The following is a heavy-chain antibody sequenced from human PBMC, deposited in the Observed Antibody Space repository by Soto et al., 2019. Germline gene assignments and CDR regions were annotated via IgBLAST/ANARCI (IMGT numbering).Heavy chain of an antibody. CDR1: GYTFTSYG. CDR2: ISAYNGNT. J-gene: IGHJ6*03. D-gene: IGHD2-2*01. CDR3: ATVSTAMPYYYYYYMDV. V-gene: IGHV1-18*01. Sequence: ASVKVSCKASGYTFTSYGISWVRQAPGQGLEWMGWISAYNGNTNYAQKLQGRVTMTKDTSTSTAYMELSILRSEDTGVYYCATVSTAMPYYYYYYMDVWGKGTTVTVSS.